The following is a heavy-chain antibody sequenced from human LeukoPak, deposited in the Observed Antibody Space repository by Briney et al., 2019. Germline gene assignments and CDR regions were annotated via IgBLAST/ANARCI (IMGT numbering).Heavy chain of an antibody. CDR3: ARVLVGATGIYYYYMDV. J-gene: IGHJ6*03. D-gene: IGHD1-26*01. CDR1: GGSISSYY. CDR2: IYYSGST. Sequence: PSDTLSLTRTLSGGSISSYYWSWIRHPPGKGLEWIGYIYYSGSTNYNPSLKSRVTISVDTSKNQFSLKLSSVTAADTAVYYCARVLVGATGIYYYYMDVWGKGTTVTVSS. V-gene: IGHV4-59*12.